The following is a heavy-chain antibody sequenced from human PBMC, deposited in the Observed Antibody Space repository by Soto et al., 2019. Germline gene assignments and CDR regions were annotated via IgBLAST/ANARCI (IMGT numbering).Heavy chain of an antibody. CDR2: ISGSGGST. J-gene: IGHJ4*02. Sequence: EVQLLESGGGLVQPGGSLRLSCAASGFTFSNYAVTWVRQAAGKGVEWVSVISGSGGSTYYADSVKVRFTMYRDNSKNTLYLQMNSLRAEDTAVYYCAKDRGSSWYEIDYWGQGTLVTVSS. CDR1: GFTFSNYA. CDR3: AKDRGSSWYEIDY. V-gene: IGHV3-23*01. D-gene: IGHD6-13*01.